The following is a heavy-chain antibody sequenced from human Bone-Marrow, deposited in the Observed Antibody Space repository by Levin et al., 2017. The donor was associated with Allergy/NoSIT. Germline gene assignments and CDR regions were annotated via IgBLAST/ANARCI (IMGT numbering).Heavy chain of an antibody. Sequence: PSETLSLSCSVSGVSVGRGTYYWTWVRQAPGKGLEWIGYLYPSASRDTAYNPTLKSRVAISLDPSKNQFSLNLASVTAADTAVYFCARVMGNQGAHFDSWGQGTLVTVSS. CDR1: GVSVGRGTYY. J-gene: IGHJ4*02. V-gene: IGHV4-61*01. CDR3: ARVMGNQGAHFDS. CDR2: LYPSASRDT. D-gene: IGHD2/OR15-2a*01.